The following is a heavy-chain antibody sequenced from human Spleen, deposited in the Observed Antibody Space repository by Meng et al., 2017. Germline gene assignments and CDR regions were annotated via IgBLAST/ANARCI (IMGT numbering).Heavy chain of an antibody. CDR1: GFTFSSYA. CDR3: AKVNYGSGSYHPGDY. Sequence: LSLTCAASGFTFSSYATSWVRQAPGKGLEWVSAISGSGGSTYYADSVKGRFPISRDNSKNTLYLQMNSLRAEDTAVYYCAKVNYGSGSYHPGDYWGQGTLVTVSS. CDR2: ISGSGGST. D-gene: IGHD3-10*01. V-gene: IGHV3-23*01. J-gene: IGHJ4*02.